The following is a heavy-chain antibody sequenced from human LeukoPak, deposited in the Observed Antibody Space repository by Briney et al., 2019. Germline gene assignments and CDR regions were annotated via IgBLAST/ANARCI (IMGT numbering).Heavy chain of an antibody. Sequence: SETLSLTCTVSGGSISSSSYYWGWIGQPPGQGLEWIGSIYYSGSTYYNPSLKRRVTISVDTSKNQFSLKLSPVTAADTAVYYCARHQYYDSSGFLGYWGQGTLVTVSS. D-gene: IGHD3-22*01. J-gene: IGHJ4*02. CDR3: ARHQYYDSSGFLGY. CDR2: IYYSGST. V-gene: IGHV4-39*01. CDR1: GGSISSSSYY.